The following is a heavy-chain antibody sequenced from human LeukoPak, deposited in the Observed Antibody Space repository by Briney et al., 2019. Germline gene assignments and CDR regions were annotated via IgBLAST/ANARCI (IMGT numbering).Heavy chain of an antibody. V-gene: IGHV3-11*06. CDR2: ISSSSSYT. Sequence: GGSLRLSCAASGFTFSDYYMSWIRQAPGKRLEWVPYISSSSSYTNYADSVKGRFTISRDNAKNSLYLQMNSLRAEDTAVYYCARDYDILTGYHDYGMDVWGKGTTVTVSS. CDR3: ARDYDILTGYHDYGMDV. J-gene: IGHJ6*04. D-gene: IGHD3-9*01. CDR1: GFTFSDYY.